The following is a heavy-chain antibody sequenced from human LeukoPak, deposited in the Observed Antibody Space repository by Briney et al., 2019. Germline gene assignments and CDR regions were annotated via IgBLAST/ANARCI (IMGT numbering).Heavy chain of an antibody. D-gene: IGHD2-15*01. Sequence: GGSLRLSCAASEFTFSGYWMNWVRQAPGKGPEWVANINQDGSEKHYVDSVKGRFTISRDNAKNLLYLQMNSLRAEDTAVYHCARFGYVAAVDVWGQGTLVTVSS. CDR3: ARFGYVAAVDV. CDR1: EFTFSGYW. CDR2: INQDGSEK. V-gene: IGHV3-7*01. J-gene: IGHJ4*02.